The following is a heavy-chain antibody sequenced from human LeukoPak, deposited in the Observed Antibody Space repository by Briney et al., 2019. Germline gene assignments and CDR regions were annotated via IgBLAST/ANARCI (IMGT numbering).Heavy chain of an antibody. J-gene: IGHJ6*02. CDR1: GGSISSYY. CDR2: IYYSGST. V-gene: IGHV4-59*01. D-gene: IGHD3-3*01. Sequence: SETLSLTCTVSGGSISSYYWSWIRQPPGKGLEWIGYIYYSGSTNYNPSLKSRVTISVDTSKNQFSLKLSSVTAADTAVYYCARNHDYDFWSGYYGMDVWGQGTTVTVSS. CDR3: ARNHDYDFWSGYYGMDV.